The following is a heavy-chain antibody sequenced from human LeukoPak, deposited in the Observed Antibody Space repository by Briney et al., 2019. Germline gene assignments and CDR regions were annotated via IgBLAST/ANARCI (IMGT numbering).Heavy chain of an antibody. J-gene: IGHJ3*02. CDR1: GYTFYNYG. CDR2: ISAYDGNT. Sequence: GASVKVSFKASGYTFYNYGISWVRQAPGQGLEWMGWISAYDGNTNYANKLQGRVTMTTDASTSTAFMELRSLTSDDTAVYFCARDFGMFTISHGDAFAIWGQGTVVTVSA. V-gene: IGHV1-18*01. CDR3: ARDFGMFTISHGDAFAI. D-gene: IGHD5-24*01.